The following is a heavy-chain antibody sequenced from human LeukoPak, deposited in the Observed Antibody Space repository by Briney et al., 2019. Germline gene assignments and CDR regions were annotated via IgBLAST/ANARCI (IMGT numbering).Heavy chain of an antibody. D-gene: IGHD3-16*01. Sequence: PGGSLRLSCAVSGLYFTDAWMSWVRLAPGKGLEWVGRIKSNVDGGTADYMTPVKGRFTISRDDSKNTLYLQLNSLKTEDTAIYYCMSDPLNQGGVDYWGQGTLVTVSS. J-gene: IGHJ4*02. CDR1: GLYFTDAW. CDR3: MSDPLNQGGVDY. CDR2: IKSNVDGGTA. V-gene: IGHV3-15*01.